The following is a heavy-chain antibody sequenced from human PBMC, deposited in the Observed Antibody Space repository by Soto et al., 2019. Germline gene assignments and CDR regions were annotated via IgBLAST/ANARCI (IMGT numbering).Heavy chain of an antibody. J-gene: IGHJ3*01. CDR3: ASWHEREPAYDV. D-gene: IGHD1-1*01. Sequence: DVQLVESGGGLIQPGESLRLSCAAFGLTVSGKKSVAWVRQAPGKGLEWVSALYDVDGSFYADSVKGRFTTSSDSSKTTVDLQMNCLRPDDTVVYYCASWHEREPAYDVWGQVTTVTVSS. CDR2: LYDVDGS. CDR1: GLTVSGKKS. V-gene: IGHV3-53*01.